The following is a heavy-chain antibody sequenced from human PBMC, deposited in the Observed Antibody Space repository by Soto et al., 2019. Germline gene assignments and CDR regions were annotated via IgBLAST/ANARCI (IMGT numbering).Heavy chain of an antibody. CDR1: GGSISSSNW. D-gene: IGHD6-13*01. CDR2: IYHSGST. J-gene: IGHJ6*02. V-gene: IGHV4-4*02. CDR3: AREKLVPYYYYGMDV. Sequence: SETLSLTCAVSGGSISSSNWWSWVRQPPGKGLEWIGEIYHSGSTNYNLSLKSRVTISVDKSKNQFSLKLSSVTAADTAVYYCAREKLVPYYYYGMDVWGQGTTVTV.